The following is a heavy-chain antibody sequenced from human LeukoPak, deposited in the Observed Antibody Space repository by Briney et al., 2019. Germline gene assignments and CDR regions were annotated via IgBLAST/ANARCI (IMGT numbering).Heavy chain of an antibody. D-gene: IGHD3-9*01. J-gene: IGHJ4*02. Sequence: GGSLRLSCAASGFTFSSYSMNWVRQAPGKGLEWVSSISSSSYIYYADSVKGRFTISRDNSKNTLYLQMNSLRAEDTAVYYCAAYYDILTGYKYWGQGTLVTVSS. V-gene: IGHV3-21*01. CDR2: ISSSSYI. CDR3: AAYYDILTGYKY. CDR1: GFTFSSYS.